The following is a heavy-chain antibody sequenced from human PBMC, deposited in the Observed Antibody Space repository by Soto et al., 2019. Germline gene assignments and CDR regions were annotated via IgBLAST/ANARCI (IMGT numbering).Heavy chain of an antibody. Sequence: ASVKVSCKASGYTFTSYGLSWVRQAPGQGLEWMGWISAYNGNTNYAQKLQGRVTMTTDTSTSTAYMELRSLRSDDTAVYYCAREERHYYYYGMDVWGQGTTVTVSS. CDR2: ISAYNGNT. V-gene: IGHV1-18*01. CDR3: AREERHYYYYGMDV. J-gene: IGHJ6*02. CDR1: GYTFTSYG.